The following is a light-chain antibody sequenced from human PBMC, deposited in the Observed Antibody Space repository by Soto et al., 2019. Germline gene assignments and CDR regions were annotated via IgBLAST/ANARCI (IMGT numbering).Light chain of an antibody. Sequence: EIVWTQSPGTLSLSPGERATLSCRASQSVSSSYLAWYQHKPGQAPRLLIYGASSRATGIPDRFSGSGPGTDFNPTISRLEPEDFAVYYCQQYGASPRTFGQGTKVEIK. V-gene: IGKV3-20*01. CDR3: QQYGASPRT. CDR1: QSVSSSY. J-gene: IGKJ1*01. CDR2: GAS.